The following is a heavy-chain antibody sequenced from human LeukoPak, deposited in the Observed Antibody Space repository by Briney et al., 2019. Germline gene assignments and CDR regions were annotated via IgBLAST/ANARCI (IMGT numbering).Heavy chain of an antibody. D-gene: IGHD5-12*01. Sequence: GASVKVSCKASGYTFTSYYMHWVRQAPGQGLEWIGIINPSGGSTSYAQKFQGRVTMTRDTSTSTVYMELSSLRSEDTAVYYCARDQGGYGLFDYWGQGALVTVSS. CDR3: ARDQGGYGLFDY. CDR2: INPSGGST. J-gene: IGHJ4*02. V-gene: IGHV1-46*01. CDR1: GYTFTSYY.